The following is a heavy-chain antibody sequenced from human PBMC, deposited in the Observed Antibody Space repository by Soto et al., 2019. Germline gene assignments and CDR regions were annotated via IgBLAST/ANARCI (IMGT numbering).Heavy chain of an antibody. D-gene: IGHD2-2*01. CDR2: ISSSSSYI. CDR3: ASQISVVVPAARYDAFDI. CDR1: GFTFSSYS. J-gene: IGHJ3*02. V-gene: IGHV3-21*01. Sequence: GGSLRLSCAASGFTFSSYSMNWVRQAPGKGLEWVSSISSSSSYIYYADSAKGRFTISRDNAKNSLYLQMNSLRAEDTAVYYCASQISVVVPAARYDAFDIWGQGTMVTVSS.